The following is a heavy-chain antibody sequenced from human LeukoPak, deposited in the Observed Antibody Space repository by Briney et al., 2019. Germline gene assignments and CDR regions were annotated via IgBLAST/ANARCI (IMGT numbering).Heavy chain of an antibody. J-gene: IGHJ4*02. CDR1: GFTFSSYG. Sequence: GGSLRPSCSASGFTFSSYGVHWVRQAPGKGLEYVSAISSNGGSTYYADSVKGRFTISRDNSKNTLYLQMSSLRAEDTAVYYCVKESGEYYFDYWGQGTLVTVSS. D-gene: IGHD3-16*01. V-gene: IGHV3-64D*06. CDR2: ISSNGGST. CDR3: VKESGEYYFDY.